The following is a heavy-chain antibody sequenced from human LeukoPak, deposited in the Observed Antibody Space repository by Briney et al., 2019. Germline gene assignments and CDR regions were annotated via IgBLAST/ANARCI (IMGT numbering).Heavy chain of an antibody. Sequence: ASVKVSCKTSGYTFTGYYIHWVRQAPGQGLEWIGWSGSNSGDANYAQKFQGRVTMTRVTSISTAYMELSRLRSDGTAVYYCARSGYYYGLDVWGQGTTVTVSS. CDR1: GYTFTGYY. CDR3: ARSGYYYGLDV. V-gene: IGHV1-2*02. J-gene: IGHJ6*02. CDR2: SGSNSGDA. D-gene: IGHD3-10*01.